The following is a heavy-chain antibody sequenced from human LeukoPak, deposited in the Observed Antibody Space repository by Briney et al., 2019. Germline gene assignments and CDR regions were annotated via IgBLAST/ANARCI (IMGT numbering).Heavy chain of an antibody. CDR2: ISYDGSNK. V-gene: IGHV3-30-3*01. J-gene: IGHJ4*02. Sequence: GGSLRLSCAASRFTFSIYTMHWVRQAPGKGLEWVALISYDGSNKYYADSVKGRFTISRDNSKNTLYLQMNSLRPEDTAVYYCARDHGYGDYGLDYWGQGTLVTVSS. D-gene: IGHD4-17*01. CDR3: ARDHGYGDYGLDY. CDR1: RFTFSIYT.